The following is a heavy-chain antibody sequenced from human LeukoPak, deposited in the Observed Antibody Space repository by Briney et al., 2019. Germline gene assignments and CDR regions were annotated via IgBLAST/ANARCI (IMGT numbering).Heavy chain of an antibody. CDR1: GGSISTFY. D-gene: IGHD6-6*01. V-gene: IGHV4-4*07. CDR2: IHTSGST. Sequence: PSETLSLTCTASGGSISTFYWSWIRQPAGKGLEWIGRIHTSGSTDYNPSLKSRVTMSVDTSKSQFSLKLSSVTAADTAVYYCAREGSMTARPFVSIDYWGQGTLVTVSS. J-gene: IGHJ4*02. CDR3: AREGSMTARPFVSIDY.